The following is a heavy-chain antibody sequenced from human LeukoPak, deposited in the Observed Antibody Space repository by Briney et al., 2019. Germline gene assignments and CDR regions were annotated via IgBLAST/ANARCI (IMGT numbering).Heavy chain of an antibody. Sequence: ASVKVSCKASGYTFTGYYMHWVRQAPGQGLEWMGWINPNSGGTKYAQKFRGRVTITADKSTRTAYMELSSLRSEDTAVYYCAREKYYYDSSGYYGVWFDPWGQGTLVTVSS. CDR2: INPNSGGT. CDR3: AREKYYYDSSGYYGVWFDP. D-gene: IGHD3-22*01. J-gene: IGHJ5*02. CDR1: GYTFTGYY. V-gene: IGHV1-2*02.